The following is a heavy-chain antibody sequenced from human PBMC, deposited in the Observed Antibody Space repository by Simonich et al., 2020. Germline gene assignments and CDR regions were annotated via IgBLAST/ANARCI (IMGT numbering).Heavy chain of an antibody. CDR3: ARWAYSSSYFDY. Sequence: QLQLQESGPGLVKPSETLSLTCTVSGGSISSSSYYWGWIRQPTGKGLEGIGSIYYSGSTYYNPALKSRVTISVDTSKNQFSLKLSSVTAADTAVYYCARWAYSSSYFDYWGQGTLVTVSS. D-gene: IGHD6-6*01. CDR1: GGSISSSSYY. J-gene: IGHJ4*02. V-gene: IGHV4-39*01. CDR2: IYYSGST.